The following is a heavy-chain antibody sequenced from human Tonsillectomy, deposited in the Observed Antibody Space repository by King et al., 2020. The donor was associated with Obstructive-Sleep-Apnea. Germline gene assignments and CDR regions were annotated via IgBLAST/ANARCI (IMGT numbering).Heavy chain of an antibody. CDR2: ISGSGGRT. CDR1: GFPFRSYA. J-gene: IGHJ4*02. V-gene: IGHV3-23*04. D-gene: IGHD4-17*01. CDR3: AKTGVIGYGDYFDY. Sequence: EVQLVESGGGLVQPGGSLRLSCAASGFPFRSYAMSWLRQATGKGLEWVSAISGSGGRTSDADSVKGRFTIHRDNSKNTLYLQMNSLRAEDTAVYYCAKTGVIGYGDYFDYWGQGTLVTVSS.